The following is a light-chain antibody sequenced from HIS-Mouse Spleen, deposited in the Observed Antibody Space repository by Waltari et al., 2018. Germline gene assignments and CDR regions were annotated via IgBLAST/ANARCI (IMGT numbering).Light chain of an antibody. CDR1: SLRSKY. Sequence: SSELTQHPAVSVASGQTVRITCRGDSLRSKYANWYQQKPGQAPVLVIYDDSNRPSGIPDRFSGSNSGNTAALTISRAEAGDEADYYCKVWDSSSNHVVFGGGTKLTVL. V-gene: IGLV3-19*01. J-gene: IGLJ2*01. CDR2: DDS. CDR3: KVWDSSSNHVV.